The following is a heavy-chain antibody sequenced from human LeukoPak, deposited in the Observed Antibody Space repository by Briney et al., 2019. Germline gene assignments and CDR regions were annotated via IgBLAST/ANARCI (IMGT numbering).Heavy chain of an antibody. CDR1: GFTFSNHG. J-gene: IGHJ4*02. D-gene: IGHD1-26*01. Sequence: PGGSLRLSCAASGFTFSNHGLSWVRQAPGKGLEWVSSISGGGDGTYYADSVKGRFTISRDNSKNTLYLQMSSLRAEDTAVYYCAKDQWEALCWGQGTLVTVSS. CDR2: ISGGGDGT. V-gene: IGHV3-23*01. CDR3: AKDQWEALC.